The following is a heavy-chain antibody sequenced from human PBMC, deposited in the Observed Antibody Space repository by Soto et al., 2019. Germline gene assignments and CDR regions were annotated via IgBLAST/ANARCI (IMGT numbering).Heavy chain of an antibody. Sequence: SETLSLTCTVSGGSISSSSYYWGWISQPPGKGLEWIGSIYYSGSTYYNPSLKSRVTISVDTSKNQFSLKLSSVTAADTAVYYCARSNDFWSGSVWFDPWGQGTLVTRLL. V-gene: IGHV4-39*01. CDR1: GGSISSSSYY. J-gene: IGHJ5*02. D-gene: IGHD3-3*01. CDR2: IYYSGST. CDR3: ARSNDFWSGSVWFDP.